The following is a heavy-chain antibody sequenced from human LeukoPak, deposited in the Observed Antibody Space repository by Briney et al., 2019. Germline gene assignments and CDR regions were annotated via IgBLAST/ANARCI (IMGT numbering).Heavy chain of an antibody. CDR3: AKGAVAGSDAFDI. Sequence: GRSLRLSCAASGFTFDDYAMHWVRQAPGKGLEWVSGISWNSGSIGYADSVKGRFTISRDNAKNSLYLQMNSLRAEDTAVYYCAKGAVAGSDAFDIWGQGTMVTVSS. CDR1: GFTFDDYA. D-gene: IGHD6-19*01. J-gene: IGHJ3*02. CDR2: ISWNSGSI. V-gene: IGHV3-9*01.